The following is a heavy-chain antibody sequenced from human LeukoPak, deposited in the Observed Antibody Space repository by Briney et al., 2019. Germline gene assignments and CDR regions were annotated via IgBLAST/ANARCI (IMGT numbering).Heavy chain of an antibody. J-gene: IGHJ4*02. V-gene: IGHV3-30*02. Sequence: GGSLRLPCAASGFTFSSYGMHWVRQAPGKGLEWVAFIRYDGSNKYYADSVKGRFTISRDNSKNTLYLQMNSLRAEDTAVYYCAKVELERTRGGYFDYWGQGTLVTVSS. CDR3: AKVELERTRGGYFDY. CDR1: GFTFSSYG. D-gene: IGHD1-1*01. CDR2: IRYDGSNK.